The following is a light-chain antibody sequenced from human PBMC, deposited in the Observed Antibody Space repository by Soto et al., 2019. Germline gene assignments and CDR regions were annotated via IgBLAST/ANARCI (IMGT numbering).Light chain of an antibody. CDR1: QSISSW. CDR3: QQYNSYSWS. Sequence: THMSPSPTTLSASVGDRVPITCRASQSISSWLAWYQQKPGKAPKLLIYDASSLESGVPSRFSGSGSGTEFTLTISSLQPDDFATYYCQQYNSYSWSFAQGTKV. V-gene: IGKV1-5*01. J-gene: IGKJ1*01. CDR2: DAS.